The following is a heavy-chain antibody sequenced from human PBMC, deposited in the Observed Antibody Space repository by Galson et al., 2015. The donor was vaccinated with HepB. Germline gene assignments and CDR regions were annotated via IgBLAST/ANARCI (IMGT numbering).Heavy chain of an antibody. J-gene: IGHJ4*02. CDR1: GYTFTSYA. D-gene: IGHD6-13*01. CDR3: ARGYSSSWPKWDY. CDR2: INAGNGNT. Sequence: SVKVSCKASGYTFTSYAMHWVRQAPGQRLEWMGWINAGNGNTKYSQKFRGRVTITRDTSASTAYMELSSLRSEDTAVYYCARGYSSSWPKWDYWGQGTLVTVSS. V-gene: IGHV1-3*01.